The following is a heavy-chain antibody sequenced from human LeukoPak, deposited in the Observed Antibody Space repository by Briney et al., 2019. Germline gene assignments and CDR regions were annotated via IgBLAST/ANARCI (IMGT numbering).Heavy chain of an antibody. Sequence: GGSLRLSCEASGFTFNTYTINWVRQAPGKGLEWVSSISIGSIDIYYADSVKGRFTISRDDAKNSVYLQMNSLRAEDTAVYYCARDLPNHYYYYMDVRGKGTTVTISS. CDR2: ISIGSIDI. V-gene: IGHV3-21*01. CDR3: ARDLPNHYYYYMDV. J-gene: IGHJ6*03. D-gene: IGHD5/OR15-5a*01. CDR1: GFTFNTYT.